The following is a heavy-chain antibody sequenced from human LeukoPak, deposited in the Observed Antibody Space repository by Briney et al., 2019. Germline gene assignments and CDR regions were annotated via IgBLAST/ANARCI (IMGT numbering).Heavy chain of an antibody. Sequence: SETLSLTCTVSGGSISSSRHYWGWIRQPPGKGLVWIGNILYSGSTNYNPSLKSRVTISVDTSKNQFSLKLSSVTAADTADYYCVRRVAGSSYRDYWGQGTLVTVSS. V-gene: IGHV4-39*01. D-gene: IGHD3-22*01. CDR3: VRRVAGSSYRDY. CDR1: GGSISSSRHY. CDR2: ILYSGST. J-gene: IGHJ4*02.